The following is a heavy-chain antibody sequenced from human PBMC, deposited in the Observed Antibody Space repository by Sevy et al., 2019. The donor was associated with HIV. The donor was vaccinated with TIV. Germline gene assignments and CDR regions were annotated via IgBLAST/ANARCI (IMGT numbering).Heavy chain of an antibody. V-gene: IGHV6-1*01. CDR3: ARGDELNSYYYGMDV. CDR2: TYYRSKWYS. D-gene: IGHD1-7*01. J-gene: IGHJ6*02. CDR1: GDSVSSSSAA. Sequence: SQTLSLTCAISGDSVSSSSAAWNGFRQSPSRGLEWLGRTYYRSKWYSDYEVSVKGRVTINPDTSKNQFSLHLESVTPEDTAVYFCARGDELNSYYYGMDVWGQGTTVTVSS.